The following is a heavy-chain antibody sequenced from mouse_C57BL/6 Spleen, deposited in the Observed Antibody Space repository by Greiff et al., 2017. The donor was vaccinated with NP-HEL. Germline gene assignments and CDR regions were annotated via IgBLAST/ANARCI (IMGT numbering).Heavy chain of an antibody. D-gene: IGHD1-1*01. V-gene: IGHV1-19*01. Sequence: EVKLQESGPVLVKPGASVKMSCKASGYTFTDYYMNWVKQSHGKSLEWIGVINPYNGGTSYNQKFKGKATLTVDKSSSTAYMELNSLTSEDSAVYYCARGYGSSYDYAMDYWGQGTSVTVSS. CDR1: GYTFTDYY. CDR2: INPYNGGT. CDR3: ARGYGSSYDYAMDY. J-gene: IGHJ4*01.